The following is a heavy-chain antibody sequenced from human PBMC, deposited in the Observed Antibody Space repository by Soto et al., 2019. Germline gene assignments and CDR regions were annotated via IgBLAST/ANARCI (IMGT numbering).Heavy chain of an antibody. V-gene: IGHV1-2*02. Sequence: QLHLVQSGAVVKKPGASVTVSCSASGYPVTAYYMHWVRQAPGRGLEWMGGINPATGAAKYTQTFRGRVTMTRDTSTSTVFMELGGLTSEDAAGFYCARGGGVGVAGSAAFDMWGQGTLVTVSS. CDR1: GYPVTAYY. CDR3: ARGGGVGVAGSAAFDM. D-gene: IGHD3-3*01. CDR2: INPATGAA. J-gene: IGHJ3*02.